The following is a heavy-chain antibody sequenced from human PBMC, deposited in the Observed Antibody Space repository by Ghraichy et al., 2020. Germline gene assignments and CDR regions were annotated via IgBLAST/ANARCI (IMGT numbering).Heavy chain of an antibody. CDR2: SDPDDGEP. V-gene: IGHV1-24*01. CDR1: GFTLYELS. D-gene: IGHD5-18*01. Sequence: ASVKVSCKISGFTLYELSMHWVRQAPGKGLEWLGGSDPDDGEPIFAQRLQGRLTMTEDTSSNTAYMELSSLTSEDTALYYCAIHRGYGGFGYWGQGTLVTVSS. CDR3: AIHRGYGGFGY. J-gene: IGHJ4*02.